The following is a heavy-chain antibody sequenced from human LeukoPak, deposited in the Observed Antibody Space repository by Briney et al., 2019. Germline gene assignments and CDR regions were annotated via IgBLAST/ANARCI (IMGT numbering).Heavy chain of an antibody. CDR3: ARGKAGDDTNWFSDL. D-gene: IGHD3-10*01. CDR1: GFTFSTYW. Sequence: PGGSLRLSCAASGFTFSTYWVHWVRQAPGKGLVWVSHISSDGTSTTYADSVKGRFTISRDNAKNTLYLQMNSLRAEDTAVYYCARGKAGDDTNWFSDLWGRGTLVTVSS. CDR2: ISSDGTST. V-gene: IGHV3-74*01. J-gene: IGHJ2*01.